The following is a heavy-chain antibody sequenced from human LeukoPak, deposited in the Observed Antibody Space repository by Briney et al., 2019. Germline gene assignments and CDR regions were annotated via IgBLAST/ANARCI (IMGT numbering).Heavy chain of an antibody. CDR2: IYTTGSTDST. CDR1: GGSISSSY. J-gene: IGHJ4*02. CDR3: AGFGAGSYY. Sequence: PSETLSLTCTASGGSISSSYCSWIRQPAGKGLEWIGRIYTTGSTDSTDFNPSLKSRVTMSVDTSKNQFSLKLGSVTAADTAVYYCAGFGAGSYYWGQGTLVTVSS. V-gene: IGHV4-4*07. D-gene: IGHD3-10*01.